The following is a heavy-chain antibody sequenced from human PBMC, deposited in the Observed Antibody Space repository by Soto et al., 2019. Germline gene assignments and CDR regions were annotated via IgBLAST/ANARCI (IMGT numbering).Heavy chain of an antibody. CDR3: ARHQSHSSSYVDP. D-gene: IGHD6-13*01. CDR1: SGSISSSSYY. CDR2: IYYSGST. V-gene: IGHV4-39*01. J-gene: IGHJ5*02. Sequence: PSETLSLTCTVSSGSISSSSYYWGWIRQPPGKGLEWIGSIYYSGSTYYNPSLKSRVTISVDTSKNQFSLKLSSVTAADTAVYYCARHQSHSSSYVDPWGQGTLVTV.